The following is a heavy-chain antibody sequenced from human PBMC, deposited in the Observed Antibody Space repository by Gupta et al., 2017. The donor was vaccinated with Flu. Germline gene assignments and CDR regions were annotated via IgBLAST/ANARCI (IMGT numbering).Heavy chain of an antibody. Sequence: QVQLVQSGAEGKKPGALVKVSCKASGYTFTSKYMHWVRQAPGQGLEWMGMINPSGGATTYAQKFQGRVTMTRYTPTSTVYMELSSVRSEDTAIYYCARDEYSGNYSWERRFEIWGQGTMVTVSS. CDR1: GYTFTSKY. D-gene: IGHD1-26*01. V-gene: IGHV1-46*01. CDR2: INPSGGAT. CDR3: ARDEYSGNYSWERRFEI. J-gene: IGHJ3*02.